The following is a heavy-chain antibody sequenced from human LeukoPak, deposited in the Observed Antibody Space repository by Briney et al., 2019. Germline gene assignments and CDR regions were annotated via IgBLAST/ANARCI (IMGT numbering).Heavy chain of an antibody. CDR1: GFRFSDYN. J-gene: IGHJ6*02. D-gene: IGHD5-12*01. CDR3: ARTIYSGYDYYYYYGMDV. V-gene: IGHV3-48*04. CDR2: IQSVSLTI. Sequence: PGGSLRLSCAASGFRFSDYNMNWVRQVPGKGLEWVSYIQSVSLTIYYLDFVKGRFTISRDNAKNSLFLQMNSLRVEDTAVYYCARTIYSGYDYYYYYGMDVWGQGTTVTVSS.